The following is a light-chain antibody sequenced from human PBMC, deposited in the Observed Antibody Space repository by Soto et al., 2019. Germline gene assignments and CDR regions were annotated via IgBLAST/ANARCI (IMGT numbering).Light chain of an antibody. Sequence: QSVLTQPPSASGTPGQRVTISCSGSSSNIGSNTVNWFQQLPGTAPKLLIYSNNQRPSGVPARFSGSKSGTSASLAISGLQSEDEDDYYCAAWDDSLNGAVFGGGTQLTVL. V-gene: IGLV1-44*01. CDR3: AAWDDSLNGAV. J-gene: IGLJ7*01. CDR1: SSNIGSNT. CDR2: SNN.